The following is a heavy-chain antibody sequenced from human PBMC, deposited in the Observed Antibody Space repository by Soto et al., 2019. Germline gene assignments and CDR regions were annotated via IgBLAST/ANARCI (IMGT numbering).Heavy chain of an antibody. CDR3: ARVYSSGYYLIRGAFDI. CDR2: IIPIFGTA. Sequence: RASVKVSCKASGGTFSSYAISWVRQAPGQGLEWMGGIIPIFGTANYAQKFQGRVTITADESTSTAYMELSSLRSEDTAVYYCARVYSSGYYLIRGAFDIWGQGTMVTVSS. CDR1: GGTFSSYA. V-gene: IGHV1-69*13. J-gene: IGHJ3*02. D-gene: IGHD3-22*01.